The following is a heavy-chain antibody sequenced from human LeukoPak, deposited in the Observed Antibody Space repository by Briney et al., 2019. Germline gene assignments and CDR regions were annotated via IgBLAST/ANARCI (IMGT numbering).Heavy chain of an antibody. CDR3: ARGLDYGDYYFYYGMDV. J-gene: IGHJ6*02. CDR2: INHSGST. CDR1: GGSFSGYY. D-gene: IGHD4-17*01. V-gene: IGHV4-34*01. Sequence: SETLSLTCAVYGGSFSGYYWSWIRQPPGKGVEWIGEINHSGSTNYNPSLKSRVTMSVDTSKNQFSLKLSSVTAADTAVYYCARGLDYGDYYFYYGMDVWGQGTTVTVSS.